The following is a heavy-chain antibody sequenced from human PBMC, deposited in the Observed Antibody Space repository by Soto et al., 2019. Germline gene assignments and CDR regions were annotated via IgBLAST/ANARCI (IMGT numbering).Heavy chain of an antibody. CDR3: AKGLSEGYFDY. J-gene: IGHJ4*02. CDR1: GFTFDDSA. Sequence: EVQLVESGGGLVQPGRSLRLSCAASGFTFDDSAMHWVRQPPGKGLEWVSGIGSNSGGIGYADSVKGRFTISRDNAKNSLYLHMNSLRAEDTALYYCAKGLSEGYFDYWGQGTLVTVSS. V-gene: IGHV3-9*01. CDR2: IGSNSGGI.